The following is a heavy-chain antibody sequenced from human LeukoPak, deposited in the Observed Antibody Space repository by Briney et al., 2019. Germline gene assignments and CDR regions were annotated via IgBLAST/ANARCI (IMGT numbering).Heavy chain of an antibody. CDR1: GFTFSSYG. CDR3: ARVSQWLVPSYYFDY. D-gene: IGHD6-19*01. Sequence: GGSLRLSCAASGFTFSSYGMHWVRQAPGKGLEWVAFIRYDGSNKYYADSVKGRFTISRDNSKNTLYLQMNSLRAEDTAVYYCARVSQWLVPSYYFDYWGQGTLVTVSS. CDR2: IRYDGSNK. V-gene: IGHV3-30*02. J-gene: IGHJ4*02.